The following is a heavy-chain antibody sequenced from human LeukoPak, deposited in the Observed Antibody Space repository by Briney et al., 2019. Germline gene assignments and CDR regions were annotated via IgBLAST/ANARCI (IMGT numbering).Heavy chain of an antibody. V-gene: IGHV3-23*01. J-gene: IGHJ5*02. CDR2: ISGSGGST. CDR1: GFTFSSYA. CDR3: AKDLSATSRGYNWFDP. Sequence: PGGSLRLSCAASGFTFSSYAMSWVRQAPGKGLEWVSAISGSGGSTYYADSVKGRFTISRDNSKNTLYLQMNSLRAEDTAVYYCAKDLSATSRGYNWFDPWGQGTLVTVSS. D-gene: IGHD5-24*01.